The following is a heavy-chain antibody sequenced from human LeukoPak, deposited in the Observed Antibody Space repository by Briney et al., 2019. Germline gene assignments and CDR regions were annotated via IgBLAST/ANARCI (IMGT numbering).Heavy chain of an antibody. D-gene: IGHD3-10*01. CDR2: IYTSGST. Sequence: SETLSLTCTVSGGSISSGSYYWSWIRQPAGKGLEWIGRIYTSGSTNYNPSLKSRVTISVDTSKNQFSLKLSSVTAADTAVYYCARALWYYGSGVEAWGQGTLVTVSS. J-gene: IGHJ5*02. CDR1: GGSISSGSYY. CDR3: ARALWYYGSGVEA. V-gene: IGHV4-61*02.